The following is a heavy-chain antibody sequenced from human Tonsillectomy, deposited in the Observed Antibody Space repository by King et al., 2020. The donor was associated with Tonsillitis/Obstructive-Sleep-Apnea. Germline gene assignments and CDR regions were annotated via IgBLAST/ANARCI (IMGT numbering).Heavy chain of an antibody. CDR1: GFTFSSYS. V-gene: IGHV3-21*01. J-gene: IGHJ4*02. CDR2: ISSSSSYI. Sequence: VQLVESGGGLVKPGGSLRLSCAASGFTFSSYSMNWVRQAPGKGLEWVSSISSSSSYIYYADSVKGRFTISRDNAKNSLYLQRNSLRAEDTAVYYCARDSRVVAATRNDYWGQGTLVTVSS. D-gene: IGHD2-15*01. CDR3: ARDSRVVAATRNDY.